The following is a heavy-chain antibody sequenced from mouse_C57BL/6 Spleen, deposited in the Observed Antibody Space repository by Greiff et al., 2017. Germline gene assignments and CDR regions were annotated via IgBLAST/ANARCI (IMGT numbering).Heavy chain of an antibody. CDR3: ARDYYGSRAQAWFAY. J-gene: IGHJ3*01. V-gene: IGHV5-9*01. Sequence: EVHLVESGGGLVKPGGSLKLSCAASGFTFSSYTMSWVRQTPEKRLEWVATISGGGGNTYYPDSVKGRFTISRDNAKNTLYLQMSSLRSEDTALYYCARDYYGSRAQAWFAYWGQGTLVTVSA. CDR1: GFTFSSYT. D-gene: IGHD1-1*01. CDR2: ISGGGGNT.